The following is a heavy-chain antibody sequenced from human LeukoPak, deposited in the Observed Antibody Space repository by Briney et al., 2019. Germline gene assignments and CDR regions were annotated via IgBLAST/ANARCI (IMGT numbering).Heavy chain of an antibody. J-gene: IGHJ4*02. V-gene: IGHV1-69*04. Sequence: GASVKVSCKASGYTFTSYDISWVRQAPGQGLEWMGRIIPILGIANYAQKFQGRVTISADKSTSTAYMELSSLRSEDTAVYYCARAAPSLAVADYWGQGTLVTVSS. D-gene: IGHD6-19*01. CDR2: IIPILGIA. CDR1: GYTFTSYD. CDR3: ARAAPSLAVADY.